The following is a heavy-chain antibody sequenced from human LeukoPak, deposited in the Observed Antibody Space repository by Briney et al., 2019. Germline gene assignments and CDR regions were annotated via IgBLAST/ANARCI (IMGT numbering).Heavy chain of an antibody. V-gene: IGHV1-18*01. CDR3: ARIWAAAGIHYYYYYGMDV. CDR2: ISAYNGNT. Sequence: ASVKVSCKASGYTFTIYGISWVRQAPGQGLEWMGWISAYNGNTNYAQRLQGRVTMTTDTSTSTAYMELRSLRSDDTAVYYCARIWAAAGIHYYYYYGMDVWGQGTTVTVSS. CDR1: GYTFTIYG. J-gene: IGHJ6*02. D-gene: IGHD6-13*01.